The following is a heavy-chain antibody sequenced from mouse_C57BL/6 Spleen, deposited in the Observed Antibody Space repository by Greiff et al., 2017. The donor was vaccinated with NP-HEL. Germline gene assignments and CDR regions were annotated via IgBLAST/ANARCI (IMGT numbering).Heavy chain of an antibody. CDR1: GFTFSSYA. D-gene: IGHD4-1*01. J-gene: IGHJ3*01. CDR2: ISDGGSYT. Sequence: EVKLMESGGGLVKPGGSLKLSCAASGFTFSSYAMSWVRQTPEKRLEWVATISDGGSYTYYPDNVKGRFTISRDNAKNNLYLQMSHLKSEDTAMYYCARDGKLTGTTWFAYWGQGTLVTVSA. CDR3: ARDGKLTGTTWFAY. V-gene: IGHV5-4*01.